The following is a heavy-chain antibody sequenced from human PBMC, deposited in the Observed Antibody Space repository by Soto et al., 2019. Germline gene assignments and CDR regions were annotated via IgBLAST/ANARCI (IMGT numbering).Heavy chain of an antibody. Sequence: PSETLSLTCTVSGGSISSSSYYWGWIRQPPGKGLEWIGSIYYSGSTYYNPSLKSRVTISVDTSKSQFSLKLSSVTAADTAVYYCARQDYGDLRFDPWGHGTLVTVSS. CDR3: ARQDYGDLRFDP. CDR2: IYYSGST. J-gene: IGHJ5*02. D-gene: IGHD4-17*01. V-gene: IGHV4-39*01. CDR1: GGSISSSSYY.